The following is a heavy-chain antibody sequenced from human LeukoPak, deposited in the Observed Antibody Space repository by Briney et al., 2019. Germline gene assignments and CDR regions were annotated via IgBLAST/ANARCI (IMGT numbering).Heavy chain of an antibody. D-gene: IGHD2-15*01. CDR3: AKNGDRGAFCSGGTCYPYYYYYMDV. CDR2: VSSTGGTT. J-gene: IGHJ6*03. Sequence: GGSLRLSCAASGFTFSTYGMSWVRQAPGKGLEWVSAVSSTGGTTYYADSVKGRFTISRDNSKNTLFLKINSLRAEDTAVYYCAKNGDRGAFCSGGTCYPYYYYYMDVWGKGTTVTISS. V-gene: IGHV3-23*01. CDR1: GFTFSTYG.